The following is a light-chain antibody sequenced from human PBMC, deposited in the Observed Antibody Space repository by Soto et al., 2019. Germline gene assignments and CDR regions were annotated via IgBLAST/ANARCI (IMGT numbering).Light chain of an antibody. CDR3: SSYTSSSTLV. Sequence: QSALTQPASVSGSPGQSITISCTGTSSDVGGYNYVSWYQQHPGKAPKLMIYEVSNRPSGVYNRFSGSKSGNTASLTISGLQAEDEADYSCSSYTSSSTLVFGTGTKLTVL. CDR1: SSDVGGYNY. J-gene: IGLJ1*01. V-gene: IGLV2-14*01. CDR2: EVS.